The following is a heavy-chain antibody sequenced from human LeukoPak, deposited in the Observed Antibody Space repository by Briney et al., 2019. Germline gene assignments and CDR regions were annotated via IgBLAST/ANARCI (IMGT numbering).Heavy chain of an antibody. D-gene: IGHD6-13*01. V-gene: IGHV3-23*01. CDR3: AKGGSSWSDYFDY. J-gene: IGHJ4*02. CDR1: GFTFRSHA. Sequence: GGSLRLSCVGSGFTFRSHAMSWVRQAPEKGLEFVSGIYENGGTTYYADSVKGRFSISRDNSKNTLYLQMNSLRAEDTAVYYCAKGGSSWSDYFDYWGQGTLVTVSS. CDR2: IYENGGTT.